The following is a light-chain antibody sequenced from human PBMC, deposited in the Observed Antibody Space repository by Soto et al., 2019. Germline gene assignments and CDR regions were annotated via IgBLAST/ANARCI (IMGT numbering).Light chain of an antibody. V-gene: IGKV1-5*03. J-gene: IGKJ1*01. CDR3: QQHFSYWT. CDR2: KAS. CDR1: QSVSGW. Sequence: DIQMTQSPSTLSASVGDRVTITCRASQSVSGWLAWYQQKPGKAPKLLIYKASSLEQGVPSRFSGSGSGTEFTLTISSLQPDDFATYYGQQHFSYWTFGQGTKVEIK.